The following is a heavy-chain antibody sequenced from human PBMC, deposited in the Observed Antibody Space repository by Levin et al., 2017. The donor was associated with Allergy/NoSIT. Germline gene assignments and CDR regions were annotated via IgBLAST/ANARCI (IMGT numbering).Heavy chain of an antibody. D-gene: IGHD3-22*01. V-gene: IGHV3-21*01. J-gene: IGHJ4*02. CDR3: ARDLSLNYYDGRGYYAFDY. Sequence: GESLKISCVASGFTFSTCSMNWVRQAPGKGLEWVASISSDGNYIHYADSLKGRFTVSRDNAKNSVYLHTGSLRAEDTAVYYCARDLSLNYYDGRGYYAFDYWGQGTLVTVSS. CDR1: GFTFSTCS. CDR2: ISSDGNYI.